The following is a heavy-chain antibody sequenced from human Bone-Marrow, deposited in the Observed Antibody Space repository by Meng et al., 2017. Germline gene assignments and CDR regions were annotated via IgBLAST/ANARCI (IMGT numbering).Heavy chain of an antibody. Sequence: GESLKIPCAASGFTFSSYEMNWVRQAPGKGLEWVSYISSSGSTIYYADSVKGRFTISRDNAKNSLYLQMNSLRAEDTAVYYCARDEGITMVRGVIHYYYGMDVWGQGTTVTVSS. D-gene: IGHD3-10*01. CDR3: ARDEGITMVRGVIHYYYGMDV. J-gene: IGHJ6*02. CDR2: ISSSGSTI. CDR1: GFTFSSYE. V-gene: IGHV3-48*03.